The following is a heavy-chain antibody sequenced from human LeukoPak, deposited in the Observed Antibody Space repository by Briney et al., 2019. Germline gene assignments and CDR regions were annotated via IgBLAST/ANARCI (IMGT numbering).Heavy chain of an antibody. Sequence: SETLSLTCTVSGGSISSSSYYWGWIRQPPGKGLEWIGSIYYSGSTYYSPSLKSRVTISVDTSKNQFSLKLSSVTAADTAVYYCARTAAAGDAEYFQHWGQGTLVTVSS. D-gene: IGHD6-13*01. V-gene: IGHV4-39*07. J-gene: IGHJ1*01. CDR1: GGSISSSSYY. CDR3: ARTAAAGDAEYFQH. CDR2: IYYSGST.